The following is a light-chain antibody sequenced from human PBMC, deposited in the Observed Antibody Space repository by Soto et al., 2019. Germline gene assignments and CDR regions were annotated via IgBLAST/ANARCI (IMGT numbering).Light chain of an antibody. CDR1: SSDVGGYNY. CDR3: SSYTSSSTLLDV. Sequence: QSVLTQPASVSGSPGQSITISCTGTSSDVGGYNYVSWYQQHPGKAPKLMIYDVSNRPSGVSNRFSGSKSGNTASLTTSGLQAEDEADYYCSSYTSSSTLLDVFGTGTKLTVL. V-gene: IGLV2-14*01. J-gene: IGLJ1*01. CDR2: DVS.